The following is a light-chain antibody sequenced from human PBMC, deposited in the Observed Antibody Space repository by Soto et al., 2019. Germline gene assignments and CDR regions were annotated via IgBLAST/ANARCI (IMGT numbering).Light chain of an antibody. J-gene: IGLJ2*01. Sequence: QSVLTQPPSASGTPGQRVTISCSGSSSNMGSNIVNWYQQLPGAAPKLLIYSKDQRPSGVPDRFSGSKSGTSASLAISGLQSEDEAAYYCAAWDDSLNGVVFGGGTKLTVL. CDR2: SKD. V-gene: IGLV1-44*01. CDR1: SSNMGSNI. CDR3: AAWDDSLNGVV.